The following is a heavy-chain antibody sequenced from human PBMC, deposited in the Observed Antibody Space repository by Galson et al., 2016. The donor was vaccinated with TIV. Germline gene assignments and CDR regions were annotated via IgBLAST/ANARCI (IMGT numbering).Heavy chain of an antibody. CDR1: DSW. CDR3: AAWRPGGWLDP. J-gene: IGHJ5*02. D-gene: IGHD5-12*01. CDR2: IYPRDSDT. V-gene: IGHV5-51*03. Sequence: QSGAEVKKPGESLNLSCKGSDSWVAWVRQKPGRGPEYMGVIYPRDSDTRYSPSFEGQVTISVDKSFTTASLQWTSLKASDSAIYFRAAWRPGGWLDPWGQGTQVIVSS.